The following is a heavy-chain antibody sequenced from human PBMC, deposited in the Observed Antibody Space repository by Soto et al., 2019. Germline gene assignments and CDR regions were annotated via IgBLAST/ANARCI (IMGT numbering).Heavy chain of an antibody. D-gene: IGHD2-2*01. CDR3: ARSQGSSTSLETYYYYYYGMDV. CDR2: IIPIPGTA. J-gene: IGHJ6*02. CDR1: GGTFSSYA. V-gene: IGHV1-69*01. Sequence: QVQLVQSGAEVKKPGSSVKVSCKASGGTFSSYAISWVRQAPGQVLEWMGGIIPIPGTANYAQKFQGRVTITADESTSTAYMELSSLRSEDTAVYYCARSQGSSTSLETYYYYYYGMDVWGQGTTVTVSS.